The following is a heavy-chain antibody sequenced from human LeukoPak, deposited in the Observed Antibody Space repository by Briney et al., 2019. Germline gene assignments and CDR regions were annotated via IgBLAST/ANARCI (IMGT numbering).Heavy chain of an antibody. CDR1: GFTFSDYA. CDR2: VNSDGTST. J-gene: IGHJ3*02. D-gene: IGHD5-12*01. V-gene: IGHV3-74*01. Sequence: PGGSLRLSCAASGFTFSDYALGWVRQAPGKGLEWVSRVNSDGTSTNYADSVKGRFTVSRDNAKNTLYLQMNSLRVEDTAVYYCARAQNSGYAWAAFDIWGQGTMVTVSS. CDR3: ARAQNSGYAWAAFDI.